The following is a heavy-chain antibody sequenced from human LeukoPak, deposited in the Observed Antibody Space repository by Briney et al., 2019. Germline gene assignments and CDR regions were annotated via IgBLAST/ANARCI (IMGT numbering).Heavy chain of an antibody. CDR2: ISYDGSNK. Sequence: GRSLRLSCAASGFTFSSYAMHWVRQAPGKGLEWVAVISYDGSNKYYADSVKGRFTISRDNSKNTLYLQMNSLRAEDTAVYYWARDTSSLAYCGGDCFIYYWGQGTLVTVSS. CDR1: GFTFSSYA. CDR3: ARDTSSLAYCGGDCFIYY. J-gene: IGHJ4*02. V-gene: IGHV3-30*04. D-gene: IGHD2-21*02.